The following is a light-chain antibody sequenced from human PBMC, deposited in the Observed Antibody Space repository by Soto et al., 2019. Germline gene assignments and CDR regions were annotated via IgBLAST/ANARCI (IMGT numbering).Light chain of an antibody. Sequence: QSVLTQPPSASGSPGQSVTIACTGTSSDVGGYNYVSWYQEHPGKAPKVIIYEVSKRPSGVPDRFSGYKSGNTASLTVSGLQAEDGADYYCCSYAGSNTFAFGTGTKVTVL. CDR3: CSYAGSNTFA. J-gene: IGLJ1*01. V-gene: IGLV2-8*01. CDR1: SSDVGGYNY. CDR2: EVS.